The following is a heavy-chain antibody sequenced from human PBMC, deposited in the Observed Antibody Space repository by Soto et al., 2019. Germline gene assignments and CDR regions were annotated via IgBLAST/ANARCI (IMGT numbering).Heavy chain of an antibody. V-gene: IGHV3-48*03. CDR1: GFTFSSSE. CDR2: IHPAGQPI. CDR3: ARRGST. Sequence: EVQLVESGGGLVQPGGSLRLSCVAPGFTFSSSEMYWVRQAPGKGLEWVSYIHPAGQPIFFADSVKGRFTISRYNAKKSVYLQMNRLRAEDTAVYYCARRGSTWGQGTMVTVSS. J-gene: IGHJ3*01. D-gene: IGHD2-2*01.